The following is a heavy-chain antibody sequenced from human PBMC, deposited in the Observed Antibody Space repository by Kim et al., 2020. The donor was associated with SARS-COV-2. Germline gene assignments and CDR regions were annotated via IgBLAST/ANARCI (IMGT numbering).Heavy chain of an antibody. J-gene: IGHJ3*02. Sequence: GGSLRLSCAASGFTFSSYEMNWVRQAQGKGLEWVSYISSSGSTIYYADSVKGRFTISRDNAKNSLYLQMNSLRAEDTAVYYCARDGQVYGDAFDIWGQGTMVTVSS. V-gene: IGHV3-48*03. CDR2: ISSSGSTI. CDR3: ARDGQVYGDAFDI. CDR1: GFTFSSYE. D-gene: IGHD2-8*01.